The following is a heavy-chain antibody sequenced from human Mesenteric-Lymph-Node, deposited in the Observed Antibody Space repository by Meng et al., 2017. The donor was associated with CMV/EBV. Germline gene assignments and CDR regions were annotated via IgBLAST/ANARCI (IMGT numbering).Heavy chain of an antibody. D-gene: IGHD2-2*01. Sequence: GGSLRLSCAASGFTVSSNYMSWVRQAPGKGLVWVSRINGDGIITSYADSVKGRFTISRDNAKNTLYLQMNSLRAEDTAVYYCASCTSTSCYGYWGQGTLVTVSS. CDR3: ASCTSTSCYGY. CDR1: GFTVSSNY. CDR2: INGDGIIT. V-gene: IGHV3-74*01. J-gene: IGHJ4*02.